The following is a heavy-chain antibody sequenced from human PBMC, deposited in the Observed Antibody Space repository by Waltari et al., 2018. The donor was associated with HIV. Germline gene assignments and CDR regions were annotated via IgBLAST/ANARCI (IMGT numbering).Heavy chain of an antibody. CDR1: AGYVGVSMTY. Sequence: QLQLQESGPGLVKPSEPLSLPCTVSAGYVGVSMTYWGWIRQPPGKGLEWIGSINYSGNSYYNPSLKSRVTISVDTSKNQLSLNLSSVTAADTAVYYCAPYYYISSRHYFDSWGQGTLVTVSS. CDR2: INYSGNS. J-gene: IGHJ4*02. V-gene: IGHV4-39*07. D-gene: IGHD3-16*01. CDR3: APYYYISSRHYFDS.